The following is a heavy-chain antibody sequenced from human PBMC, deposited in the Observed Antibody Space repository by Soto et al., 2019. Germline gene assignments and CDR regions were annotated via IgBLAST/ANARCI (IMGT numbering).Heavy chain of an antibody. CDR3: ARLEGLATISYYFDF. Sequence: QLQLQASGPGLVKPSETLSLTFSVYDDSINRDKDYWGWIRQPPGKGLEWIGSIYYRGNAYYTPSLKTRVTISLDKSRSQLSLKLNSVTAADAAVYFCARLEGLATISYYFDFWGPGALVTVSS. CDR2: IYYRGNA. D-gene: IGHD3-9*01. J-gene: IGHJ4*02. CDR1: DDSINRDKDY. V-gene: IGHV4-39*01.